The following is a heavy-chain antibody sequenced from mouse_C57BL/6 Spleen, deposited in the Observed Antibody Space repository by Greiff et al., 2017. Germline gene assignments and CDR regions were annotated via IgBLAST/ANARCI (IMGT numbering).Heavy chain of an antibody. Sequence: VQLQQSGPELVKPGASVKISCKASGYAFSSSWMNWVKQRPGKGLEWIGRIYPGAGDTNYNGKFKGKATLTADKSSSTAYMQLSSLTSEDSAVYFCARWGAMDYWGQGTSVTVSS. V-gene: IGHV1-82*01. CDR1: GYAFSSSW. CDR2: IYPGAGDT. CDR3: ARWGAMDY. J-gene: IGHJ4*01.